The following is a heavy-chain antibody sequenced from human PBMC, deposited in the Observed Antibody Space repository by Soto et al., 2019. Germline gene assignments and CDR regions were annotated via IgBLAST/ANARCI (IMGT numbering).Heavy chain of an antibody. CDR1: GFTFSGYG. V-gene: IGHV3-30*18. D-gene: IGHD1-26*01. CDR3: AKDRLRGGFLTTATTNGMDV. CDR2: ISYDGSNK. J-gene: IGHJ6*02. Sequence: QVQLVESGGGVVQPGRSLRLSCAASGFTFSGYGMHWVRQAPGKGLEWVALISYDGSNKYYADSVKGRFSISRDNSKNTLYLQMNSLRAGDTAVYYCAKDRLRGGFLTTATTNGMDVWGQGTTVTVSS.